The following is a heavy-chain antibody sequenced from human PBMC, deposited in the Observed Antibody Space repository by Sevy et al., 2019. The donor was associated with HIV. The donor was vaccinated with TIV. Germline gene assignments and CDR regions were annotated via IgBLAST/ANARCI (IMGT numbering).Heavy chain of an antibody. J-gene: IGHJ3*02. D-gene: IGHD6-19*01. CDR2: IIPIFGTA. V-gene: IGHV1-69*06. CDR1: GGTFSSYA. Sequence: SVKVSCKASGGTFSSYAISWVRQAPGQGLEWMGGIIPIFGTANYAQKFQGRVTITADKSTSTAYMELSSLRSEETAVYYCARDSSNVSSGWFLNAFDIWGQGTMVTVSS. CDR3: ARDSSNVSSGWFLNAFDI.